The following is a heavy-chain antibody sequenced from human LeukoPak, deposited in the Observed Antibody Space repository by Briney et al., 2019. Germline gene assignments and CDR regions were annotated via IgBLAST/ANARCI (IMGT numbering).Heavy chain of an antibody. J-gene: IGHJ4*02. CDR3: AREKSSGSAFYFDY. CDR1: GGSFSTYG. CDR2: IIPSFGKT. V-gene: IGHV1-69*13. D-gene: IGHD3-22*01. Sequence: SVKVSCKASGGSFSTYGFNWVRQAPGQGLEWMGGIIPSFGKTNYAQKFQGRVTITADESTSTAYMELSSLRSDDTAVYYCAREKSSGSAFYFDYWGQGTLVTVSS.